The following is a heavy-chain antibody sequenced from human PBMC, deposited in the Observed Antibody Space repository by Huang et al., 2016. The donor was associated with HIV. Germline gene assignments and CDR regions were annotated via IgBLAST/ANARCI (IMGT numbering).Heavy chain of an antibody. D-gene: IGHD3-3*01. Sequence: EVQLVESGGGLVQPGGSLRLSCAASGFTFSSDSMNWVRQASGKGLEWVSYISSSSSTIDYADSVKGRFTIYRDNAKNSRFLQMNSLRDEDTAVYYCARGILYFGVVAYFDYWGQGALVTVSS. J-gene: IGHJ4*02. CDR2: ISSSSSTI. V-gene: IGHV3-48*02. CDR3: ARGILYFGVVAYFDY. CDR1: GFTFSSDS.